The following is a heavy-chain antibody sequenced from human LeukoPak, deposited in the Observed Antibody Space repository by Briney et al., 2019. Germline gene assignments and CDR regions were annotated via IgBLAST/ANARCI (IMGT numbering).Heavy chain of an antibody. D-gene: IGHD2-15*01. V-gene: IGHV4-39*01. CDR3: ARHRVVVAATHFRPPAYMDV. Sequence: PSETLSLTCTVSGGSISSSSYYWGWIRQPPGKGLEWIGSIYYSGSTYYNPSLKSRVTISVDTSKNQFSLKLSSVTAADTAVHYCARHRVVVAATHFRPPAYMDVWGKGTTVTVSS. CDR1: GGSISSSSYY. J-gene: IGHJ6*03. CDR2: IYYSGST.